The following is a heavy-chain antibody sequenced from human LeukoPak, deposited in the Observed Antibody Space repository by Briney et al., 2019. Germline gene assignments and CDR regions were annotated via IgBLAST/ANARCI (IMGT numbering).Heavy chain of an antibody. CDR2: INPSRGGT. Sequence: DSVKVSCKASGYTFTGNYMHWVRQAPGQGFEWMGWINPSRGGTNYAQKFQGRVTMTRDTSISTAYMELSGLRSDDTAVYYCAREAKKNNDYWGQGTLVTVSS. CDR1: GYTFTGNY. J-gene: IGHJ4*02. D-gene: IGHD4/OR15-4a*01. CDR3: AREAKKNNDY. V-gene: IGHV1-2*02.